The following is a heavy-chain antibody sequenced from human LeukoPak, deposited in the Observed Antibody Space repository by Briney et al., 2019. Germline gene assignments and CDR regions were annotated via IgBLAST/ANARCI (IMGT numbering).Heavy chain of an antibody. D-gene: IGHD3-10*01. CDR1: GYSFTSYW. V-gene: IGHV5-10-1*01. CDR3: ARHSPVYCGSGSSVPLSDY. J-gene: IGHJ4*02. Sequence: GESLKISCKGSGYSFTSYWISWVRQMPGKGLEWMGRIDPSDSYTNYSPSFQGHVTISADKSISTAYLQWSSLKASDTAMYYCARHSPVYCGSGSSVPLSDYWGQGTLVTVSS. CDR2: IDPSDSYT.